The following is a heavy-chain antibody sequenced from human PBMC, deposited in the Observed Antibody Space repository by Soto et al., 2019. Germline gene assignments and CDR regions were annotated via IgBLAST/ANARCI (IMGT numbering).Heavy chain of an antibody. Sequence: SETLSLTCTVSDGSISSYCWTWILQPPGKGLEWIGYIYYSGSTNYNPSLKSRVTISVDTSKNQFSLKLSSVTAADTAVYYCARYDGYNFGWFDPWGQGTLVTVSS. J-gene: IGHJ5*02. CDR1: DGSISSYC. D-gene: IGHD5-12*01. CDR3: ARYDGYNFGWFDP. CDR2: IYYSGST. V-gene: IGHV4-59*01.